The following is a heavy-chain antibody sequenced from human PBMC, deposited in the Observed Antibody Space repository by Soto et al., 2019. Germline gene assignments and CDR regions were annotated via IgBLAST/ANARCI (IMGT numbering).Heavy chain of an antibody. Sequence: GGSLRLSCAASGFTFSSYAMHWVRQAPGKGLEWVAVISYDGSNKYYADSVKGRFTISRDNSKNTLYLQMNSLRAEDTAVYYCARGGEWELRSPFDYWGQGTLVTVSS. V-gene: IGHV3-30-3*01. CDR3: ARGGEWELRSPFDY. CDR2: ISYDGSNK. CDR1: GFTFSSYA. D-gene: IGHD1-26*01. J-gene: IGHJ4*02.